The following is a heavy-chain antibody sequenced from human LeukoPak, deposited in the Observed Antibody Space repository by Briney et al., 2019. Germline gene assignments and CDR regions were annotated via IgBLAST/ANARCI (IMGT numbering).Heavy chain of an antibody. CDR1: GFTFSSYE. V-gene: IGHV3-48*03. CDR3: ARGGVMVATVY. Sequence: GGSLRLSCAASGFTFSSYEMNWVRQAPGKGLEWVSYISSSGSTICYADSVKGRFTISRDNAKNSLYLQMNSLRAEDTAVYYCARGGVMVATVYWGQGTLVTVSS. J-gene: IGHJ4*02. CDR2: ISSSGSTI. D-gene: IGHD5-12*01.